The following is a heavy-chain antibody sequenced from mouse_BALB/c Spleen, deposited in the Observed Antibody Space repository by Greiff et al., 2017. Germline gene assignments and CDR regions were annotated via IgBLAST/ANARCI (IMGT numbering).Heavy chain of an antibody. CDR1: GFTFSDYY. J-gene: IGHJ2*01. D-gene: IGHD2-2*01. Sequence: EVKLVESGGGLVKPGGSLKLSCAASGFTFSDYYMYWVRQTPEKRLEWVATISDGGSYTYYPDSVKGRFTISRDNAKNNLYLQMSSLKSEDTAMYYCARGVGYDGDYFDYWGQGTTLTVSS. CDR3: ARGVGYDGDYFDY. V-gene: IGHV5-4*02. CDR2: ISDGGSYT.